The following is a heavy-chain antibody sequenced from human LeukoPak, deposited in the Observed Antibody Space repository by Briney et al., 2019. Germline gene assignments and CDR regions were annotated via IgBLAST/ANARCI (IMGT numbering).Heavy chain of an antibody. CDR3: ARAYYYGSGTFDI. V-gene: IGHV4-59*01. J-gene: IGHJ3*02. CDR1: GGSISPYY. CDR2: IYYTGST. D-gene: IGHD3-10*01. Sequence: SETLSLTCTVSGGSISPYYWSWIRQPPGKGLEWIGYIYYTGSTYYNPSLKSRVTISVDTSKNQFSLKLTSVTAADTAVYYCARAYYYGSGTFDIWGQGTLVAVSS.